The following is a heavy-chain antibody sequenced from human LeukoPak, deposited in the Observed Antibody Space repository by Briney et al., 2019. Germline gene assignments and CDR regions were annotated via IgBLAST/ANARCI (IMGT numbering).Heavy chain of an antibody. V-gene: IGHV4-4*07. CDR3: ARGDYYDGGGRNWFDP. CDR2: IHTSWTT. CDR1: GGSMSSYY. J-gene: IGHJ5*02. Sequence: SETLSLTCTVSGGSMSSYYWSFVRQPAGKGLEWIGRIHTSWTTYYNPSLKSRVTMSVDTSRNQFSLRLTSVTAADTAVYYCARGDYYDGGGRNWFDPWGQGTLVTVSS. D-gene: IGHD3-16*01.